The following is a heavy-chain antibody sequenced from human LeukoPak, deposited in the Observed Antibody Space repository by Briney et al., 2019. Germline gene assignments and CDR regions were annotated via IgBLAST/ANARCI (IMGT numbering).Heavy chain of an antibody. CDR2: TYYRSKWYN. CDR3: ARDPVVAANWYFDL. CDR1: GDSFSSNSAA. J-gene: IGHJ2*01. D-gene: IGHD2-15*01. Sequence: QTLSLTCALSGDSFSSNSAAWNWIRQSPSRGLEWLGRTYYRSKWYNDYAVSVKSRITINPDTSKNQFSLQLNSVTPEDTAVYYCARDPVVAANWYFDLWGRGTLVTVSS. V-gene: IGHV6-1*01.